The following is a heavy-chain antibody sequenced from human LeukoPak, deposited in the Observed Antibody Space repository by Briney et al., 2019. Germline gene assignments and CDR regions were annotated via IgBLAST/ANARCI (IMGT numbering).Heavy chain of an antibody. CDR2: IYYSGST. V-gene: IGHV4-59*08. Sequence: SETLSLTCTVSGGSISSYYWSWIRQPPGKGLEWIGSIYYSGSTNYNPSLKSRVTISVDTSKNQFSLKLSSVTAADTAVYYCASMTYYYDSSGYYYEGNFDYWGQGTLVTVSS. CDR1: GGSISSYY. D-gene: IGHD3-22*01. CDR3: ASMTYYYDSSGYYYEGNFDY. J-gene: IGHJ4*02.